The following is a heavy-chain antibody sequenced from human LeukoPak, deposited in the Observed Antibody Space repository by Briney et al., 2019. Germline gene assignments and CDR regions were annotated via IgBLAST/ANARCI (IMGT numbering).Heavy chain of an antibody. CDR1: GGSISSSNW. Sequence: PSGTLSLTCAVSGGSISSSNWWSWVRQPPGKGLEWIGEIYHSGSTNYNPSLKSRVTISVDKSKNQFSLKLSSVTAADTAVYYCARKHYYDSSGYYALRDWGQGTLVTVSS. J-gene: IGHJ4*02. V-gene: IGHV4-4*02. CDR2: IYHSGST. CDR3: ARKHYYDSSGYYALRD. D-gene: IGHD3-22*01.